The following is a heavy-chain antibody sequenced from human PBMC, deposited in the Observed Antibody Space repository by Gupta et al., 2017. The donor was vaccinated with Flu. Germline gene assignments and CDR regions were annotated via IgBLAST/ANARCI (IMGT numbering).Heavy chain of an antibody. CDR1: GFTFSYDG. CDR2: ISDDGSNG. Sequence: QGQLVDSEGGVVKSEGSLSTSCAASGFTFSYDGMTWVRQTPVKGLEWVAVISDDGSNGWYSDSVRGRCTISRDNAKNTLLLQINSLRPEDTAVYYCAKGGRHNWNYDGDYWGQGTLVTVSS. V-gene: IGHV3-30*18. CDR3: AKGGRHNWNYDGDY. J-gene: IGHJ4*02. D-gene: IGHD1-7*01.